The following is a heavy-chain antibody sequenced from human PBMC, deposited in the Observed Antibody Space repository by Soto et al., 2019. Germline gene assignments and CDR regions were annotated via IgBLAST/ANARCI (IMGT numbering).Heavy chain of an antibody. CDR1: GGTLSIYA. CDR2: IIPIFGTA. D-gene: IGHD3-10*01. CDR3: ARVDYYGSGSYHNYYYYGMDV. J-gene: IGHJ6*02. V-gene: IGHV1-69*13. Sequence: GASVKVSCKASGGTLSIYAISWVRQAPGQGLEWMGGIIPIFGTANYAQKFQGRVTITADESTSTAYMELSSLRSEDTAVYYCARVDYYGSGSYHNYYYYGMDVWGQGTTVTVSS.